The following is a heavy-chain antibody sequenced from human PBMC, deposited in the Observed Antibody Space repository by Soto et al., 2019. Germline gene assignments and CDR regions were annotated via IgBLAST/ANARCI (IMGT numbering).Heavy chain of an antibody. J-gene: IGHJ4*02. V-gene: IGHV3-23*01. CDR1: GFTFSSYA. Sequence: GSLRLSCAASGFTFSSYAMSWVRQAPGKGLEWVSAISGSGGSTYYADSVKGRFTISRDNSKNTLYLQMNSLRAEDTAVYYCAKTILSGSYQDYWGQGTLVTVYS. CDR3: AKTILSGSYQDY. D-gene: IGHD1-26*01. CDR2: ISGSGGST.